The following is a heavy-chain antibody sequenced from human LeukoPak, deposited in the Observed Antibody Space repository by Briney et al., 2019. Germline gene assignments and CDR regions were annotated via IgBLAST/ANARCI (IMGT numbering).Heavy chain of an antibody. CDR3: ARDVDSSSHFDY. V-gene: IGHV1-2*02. CDR2: INPNSGGT. Sequence: ASVKVSCNASGYTFTGYYMHWWRQAPGQGLEWMGWINPNSGGTNYAQKFQGRVTMTRDTSISTAYMELSRLRSDDTAVYYCARDVDSSSHFDYWGQGTLVTVSS. J-gene: IGHJ4*02. CDR1: GYTFTGYY. D-gene: IGHD6-13*01.